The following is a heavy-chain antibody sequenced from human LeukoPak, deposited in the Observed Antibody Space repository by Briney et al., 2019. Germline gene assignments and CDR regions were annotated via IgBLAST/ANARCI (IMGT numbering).Heavy chain of an antibody. Sequence: GGSLSLSCTASGFTVSSNYMSWVRQAPGKGLEWVANIKQDGSEKYYVDSVKGRFTISRDNAKNSLYLQMNSLRAEDTAVYYCARPSKGYCTNGVCYNPYDYWGQGTLVTVSS. CDR2: IKQDGSEK. CDR1: GFTVSSNY. V-gene: IGHV3-7*01. CDR3: ARPSKGYCTNGVCYNPYDY. J-gene: IGHJ4*02. D-gene: IGHD2-8*01.